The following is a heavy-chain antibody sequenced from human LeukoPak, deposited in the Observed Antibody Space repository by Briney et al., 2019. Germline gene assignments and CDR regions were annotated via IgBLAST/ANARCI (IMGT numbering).Heavy chain of an antibody. D-gene: IGHD6-19*01. Sequence: GGSLRLSCAASGFTFDDYAMHWVRQAPGKGLEWVSGISWNSGSIGYADSVKGRFTISRDNAKNSLYLQMNSLRAEDMALYYCAKDMGWLVLGAFDIWGQGTMVTVSS. CDR3: AKDMGWLVLGAFDI. J-gene: IGHJ3*02. V-gene: IGHV3-9*03. CDR2: ISWNSGSI. CDR1: GFTFDDYA.